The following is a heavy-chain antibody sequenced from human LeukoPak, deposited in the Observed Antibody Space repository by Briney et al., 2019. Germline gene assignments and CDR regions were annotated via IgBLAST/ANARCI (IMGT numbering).Heavy chain of an antibody. V-gene: IGHV1-2*06. CDR2: INPNTGGT. J-gene: IGHJ4*02. CDR3: ARVGDDY. CDR1: GYTFTGYY. D-gene: IGHD3-10*01. Sequence: ASVKVSCKASGYTFTGYYIHWVRQAPGQGREWMGQINPNTGGTNYAQKFQGRVTMTRDTSTSTAYMELSRLRSDDSAMYYCARVGDDYWGQGTLVTVSS.